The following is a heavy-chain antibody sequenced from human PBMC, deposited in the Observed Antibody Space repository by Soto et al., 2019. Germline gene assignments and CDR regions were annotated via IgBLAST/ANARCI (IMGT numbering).Heavy chain of an antibody. CDR1: GFTFSSYG. V-gene: IGHV3-30*18. CDR2: ISYDGSNK. D-gene: IGHD3-22*01. CDR3: EKGPYYYDSSGYYYAAFDY. Sequence: GGSLRLSCAASGFTFSSYGMHWVRQAPGKGLEWVAVISYDGSNKYYADSVKGRFTISRDNSKNTLYLQMNSLRAEDTAVYYCEKGPYYYDSSGYYYAAFDYWGQGTLVTVSS. J-gene: IGHJ4*02.